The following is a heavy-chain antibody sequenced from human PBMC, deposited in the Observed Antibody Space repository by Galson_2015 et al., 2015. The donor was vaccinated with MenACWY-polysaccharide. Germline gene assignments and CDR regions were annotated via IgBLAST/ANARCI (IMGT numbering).Heavy chain of an antibody. J-gene: IGHJ4*02. D-gene: IGHD5-12*01. V-gene: IGHV3-7*04. CDR3: ARGGKWLDS. CDR1: RFTFSSYW. CDR2: IKPDGSEK. Sequence: SLRLSCAASRFTFSSYWMTWVRQAPGKGLEWVANIKPDGSEKNYVDSVKGRFTISRDNAKDSLYLQMNSLRAEDTAVYYCARGGKWLDSWVQGTLVTISS.